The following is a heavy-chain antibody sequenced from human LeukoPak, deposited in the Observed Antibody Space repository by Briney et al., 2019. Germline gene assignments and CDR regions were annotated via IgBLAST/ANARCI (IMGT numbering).Heavy chain of an antibody. J-gene: IGHJ4*02. CDR1: GFTFSSYA. CDR2: ISYDGSNK. CDR3: ARGVDY. V-gene: IGHV3-30-3*01. Sequence: GGSLRLSCAASGFTFSSYAMHWVRQAPGKGLEWVAVISYDGSNKYYADSVKGRFTISRDNSKNTLYLQMNSLRAEDTAVYYCARGVDYWGQGTLVTVSS.